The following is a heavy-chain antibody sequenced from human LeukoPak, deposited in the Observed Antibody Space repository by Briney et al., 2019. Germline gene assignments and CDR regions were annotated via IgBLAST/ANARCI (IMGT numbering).Heavy chain of an antibody. J-gene: IGHJ5*02. CDR3: VRDRDWGAFDP. CDR1: GFTFSSYA. Sequence: GGSLRLSCAASGFTFSSYAMSWVRQAPGKGLEWVSAISGSGGSTYYADSVKGRFTISRDNSKNTVSLQMNSLRVEDTALYYCVRDRDWGAFDPWGQGTPVTVPS. D-gene: IGHD3-16*01. CDR2: ISGSGGST. V-gene: IGHV3-23*01.